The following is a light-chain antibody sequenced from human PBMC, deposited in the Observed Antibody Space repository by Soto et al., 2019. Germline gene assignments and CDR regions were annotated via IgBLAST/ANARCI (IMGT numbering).Light chain of an antibody. CDR2: GAS. J-gene: IGKJ4*01. V-gene: IGKV3-20*01. CDR3: QQYGSSPLT. CDR1: QSVSSSY. Sequence: EIVLTQSPGTLSLSPGERATLSCRASQSVSSSYLAWHQQKPGQAPRLLIYGASSRATGIPDRFSGSGFGTDFTLTISRLEPEDFAVYYCQQYGSSPLTFGGGTKVEIK.